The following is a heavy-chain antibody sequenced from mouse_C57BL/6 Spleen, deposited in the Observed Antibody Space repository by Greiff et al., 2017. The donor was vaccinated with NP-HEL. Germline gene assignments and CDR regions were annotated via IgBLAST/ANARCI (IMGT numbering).Heavy chain of an antibody. V-gene: IGHV6-3*01. CDR3: TGHGYSWYFDV. D-gene: IGHD2-3*01. J-gene: IGHJ1*03. Sequence: EVTVEESGGGLVQPGGSMKLSCVASGFTFSNYWMNWVRQSPEKGLEWVAQIRLKSDNYATHYAESVKGRFTISRDDSKSSVYLQMNNLRAEDTGIYSCTGHGYSWYFDVWGTGTTVTVSS. CDR1: GFTFSNYW. CDR2: IRLKSDNYAT.